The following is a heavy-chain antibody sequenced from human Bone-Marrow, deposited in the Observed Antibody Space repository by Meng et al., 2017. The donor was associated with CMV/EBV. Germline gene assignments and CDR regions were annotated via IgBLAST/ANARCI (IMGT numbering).Heavy chain of an antibody. Sequence: GESLKISCAASGFTFNNYEMNWVRQAPGKGLEWVSYISSSGSTIYYADSVKGRFTISRDNAKNSLYLQLNSLRAEDTAVYFCARGHRYFDWVPRYFYYGMDVWGQGTTVTVSS. J-gene: IGHJ6*02. CDR1: GFTFNNYE. D-gene: IGHD3-9*01. CDR2: ISSSGSTI. CDR3: ARGHRYFDWVPRYFYYGMDV. V-gene: IGHV3-48*03.